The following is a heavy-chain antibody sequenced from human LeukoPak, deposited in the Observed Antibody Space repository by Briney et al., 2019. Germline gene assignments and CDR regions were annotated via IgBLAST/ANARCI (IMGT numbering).Heavy chain of an antibody. Sequence: GGSLRLSCAASGFTFSGSAMHWVRQAPGKGLEWVAVISYDGSNKYYIDSVKGRFTISRDNSKNTLYLQMNSLRAEDTAVYYCARDSYDFWSGYLNYMDVWGKGTTVTVSS. CDR2: ISYDGSNK. D-gene: IGHD3-3*01. J-gene: IGHJ6*03. V-gene: IGHV3-30-3*01. CDR1: GFTFSGSA. CDR3: ARDSYDFWSGYLNYMDV.